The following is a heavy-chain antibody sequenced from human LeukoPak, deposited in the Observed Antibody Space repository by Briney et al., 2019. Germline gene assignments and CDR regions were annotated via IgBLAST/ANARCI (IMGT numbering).Heavy chain of an antibody. CDR2: ISADNGNT. D-gene: IGHD1-26*01. V-gene: IGHV1-18*01. CDR3: AIDSGTYHFDY. Sequence: RAAVKVSCKASGYTFTTYGISWVRQAPGQGLEWMGWISADNGNTNNAQKFQGRVTVTTDTAKSTVYMELRSLRSDDTAVYYCAIDSGTYHFDYWGQGTLVTVSS. J-gene: IGHJ4*02. CDR1: GYTFTTYG.